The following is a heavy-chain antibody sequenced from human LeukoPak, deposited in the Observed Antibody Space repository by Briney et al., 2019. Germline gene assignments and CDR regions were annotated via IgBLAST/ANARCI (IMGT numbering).Heavy chain of an antibody. J-gene: IGHJ4*02. CDR2: ISSSSSYI. CDR3: ARVPRYYGSGSYDY. CDR1: GFTFSSYS. V-gene: IGHV3-21*01. D-gene: IGHD3-10*01. Sequence: GGSLRLPCAASGFTFSSYSMNWVRQAPGKGLEWVSSISSSSSYIYYADSVKGRFTISRDNAKNSLYLQMNSLRAEDTAVYYCARVPRYYGSGSYDYWGQGTLVTVSS.